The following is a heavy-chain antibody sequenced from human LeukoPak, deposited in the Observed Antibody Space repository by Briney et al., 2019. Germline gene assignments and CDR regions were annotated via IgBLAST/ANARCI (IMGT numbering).Heavy chain of an antibody. Sequence: SETLSLTCTVSGGSVSSTTYYWSWIRQPPGKGLEWIASINYSGSTYYNPSLKSRVTISVDTSENQFSLKLSSVTAGDTAVYYCARYVVYGSGKYYFDYWGQGTLVTVSS. J-gene: IGHJ4*02. CDR1: GGSVSSTTYY. CDR2: INYSGST. CDR3: ARYVVYGSGKYYFDY. D-gene: IGHD3-10*01. V-gene: IGHV4-39*01.